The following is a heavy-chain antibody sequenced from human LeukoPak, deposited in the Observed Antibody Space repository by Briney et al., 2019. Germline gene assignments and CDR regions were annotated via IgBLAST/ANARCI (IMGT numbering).Heavy chain of an antibody. V-gene: IGHV4-39*01. Sequence: SETLSLTCTVSGDSISSDTYHWGWIRQPPGKGLQWIGSVYYAGSTYYNPSLKSRVRISVDTSKDQFYLKLFPVTAADRAMYYCARSGWPMGGFDPWGQGILVTVSS. J-gene: IGHJ5*02. CDR3: ARSGWPMGGFDP. D-gene: IGHD3-10*01. CDR2: VYYAGST. CDR1: GDSISSDTYH.